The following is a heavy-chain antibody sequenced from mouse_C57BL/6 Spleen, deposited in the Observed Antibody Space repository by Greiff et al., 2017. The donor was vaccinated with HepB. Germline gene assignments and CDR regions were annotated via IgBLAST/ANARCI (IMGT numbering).Heavy chain of an antibody. V-gene: IGHV1-59*01. Sequence: QVQLQQPGAELVRPGTSVKLSCKASGYTFTSYWMHWVKQRPGQGLEWIGVIDPSDSYTTYNQKFKGKATLTVDTSSSTAYMQLSSLTSEDSAVYYCARDFFAYWGQGTLVTVSA. CDR1: GYTFTSYW. CDR3: ARDFFAY. CDR2: IDPSDSYT. J-gene: IGHJ3*01.